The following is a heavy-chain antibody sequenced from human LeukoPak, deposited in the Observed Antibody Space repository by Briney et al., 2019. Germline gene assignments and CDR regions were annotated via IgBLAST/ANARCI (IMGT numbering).Heavy chain of an antibody. D-gene: IGHD3-22*01. V-gene: IGHV4-34*01. Sequence: SETLSLTCAVYGGSFSGYYWSWIRQPPGKGLEWIGEINHSGSTNYNPSLKSRVTISVDTSKNQFSLKLSSVTAADTAVYYCARGRGYDRAPPPCRWYFDLWGRGTLVTVSS. J-gene: IGHJ2*01. CDR3: ARGRGYDRAPPPCRWYFDL. CDR2: INHSGST. CDR1: GGSFSGYY.